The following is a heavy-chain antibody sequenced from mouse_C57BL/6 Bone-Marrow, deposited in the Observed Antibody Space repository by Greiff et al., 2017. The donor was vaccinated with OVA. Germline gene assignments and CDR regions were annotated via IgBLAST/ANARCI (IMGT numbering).Heavy chain of an antibody. Sequence: DVQLVESGGGLVQPGGSLKLSCAASVFTFSDFYMYWIRQTPEKRLEWVAYISNGGGSTYYPDTVKGRFTISRDNAKNTLYLQMSRLKSEDTAMYYCARLDAMDYWGQGTSVTVSS. CDR3: ARLDAMDY. V-gene: IGHV5-12*01. J-gene: IGHJ4*01. CDR2: ISNGGGST. CDR1: VFTFSDFY.